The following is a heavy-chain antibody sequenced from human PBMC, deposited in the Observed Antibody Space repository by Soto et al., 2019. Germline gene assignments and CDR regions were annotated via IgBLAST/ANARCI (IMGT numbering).Heavy chain of an antibody. CDR3: AKDRVIQLLPIWPDP. CDR1: GFSFSKYG. Sequence: GSLRLSCAAPGFSFSKYGMHWVRQAPGKGLEWVAFVSSDGNNKYYGDSVKGRFTISRDNSKNMVFLQVDSLRVDDTALYYCAKDRVIQLLPIWPDPWGQGTLVTVSS. V-gene: IGHV3-30*18. J-gene: IGHJ5*02. CDR2: VSSDGNNK. D-gene: IGHD2-2*01.